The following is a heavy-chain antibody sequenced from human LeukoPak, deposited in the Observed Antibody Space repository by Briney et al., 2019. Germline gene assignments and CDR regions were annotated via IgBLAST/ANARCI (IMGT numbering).Heavy chain of an antibody. V-gene: IGHV1-69*13. Sequence: ASVKVSCKASGYTFTSYGISWVRQAPGQGLEWMGGIIPIFGTANYAQKFQGRVTITADESTSTAYMELSSLRSEDTAVYYCARGSPSIAAAGTGFDPWGQGTLVTVSS. D-gene: IGHD6-13*01. J-gene: IGHJ5*02. CDR3: ARGSPSIAAAGTGFDP. CDR2: IIPIFGTA. CDR1: GYTFTSYG.